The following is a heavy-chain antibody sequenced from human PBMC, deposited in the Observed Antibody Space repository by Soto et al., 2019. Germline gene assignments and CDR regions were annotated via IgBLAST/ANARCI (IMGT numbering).Heavy chain of an antibody. D-gene: IGHD3-10*01. CDR1: GYSFANYT. CDR2: LNPDTAST. Sequence: QVQLVQSGAEVKKPGASVTVSCKASGYSFANYTIHWVRQAPGQGLEWMGWLNPDTASTKFSPKFQGRVIITRDKSANTAFMQLTSLTSGDTALYYCARGGGYYGSGAYYRGYFDHWGLGTLVAVSS. CDR3: ARGGGYYGSGAYYRGYFDH. J-gene: IGHJ4*02. V-gene: IGHV1-3*01.